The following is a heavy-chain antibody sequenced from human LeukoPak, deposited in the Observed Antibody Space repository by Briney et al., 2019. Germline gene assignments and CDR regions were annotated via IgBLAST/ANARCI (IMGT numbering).Heavy chain of an antibody. CDR2: IKPDGSET. CDR1: GFSFGSFW. Sequence: PGGSLRLSCAASGFSFGSFWMTWVRQAPGKGLEWVAHIKPDGSETKYVDSVKGRFTISRDNAKNPLFLLMNSLGVEDTAVYYCVRDIGWYRFDYWGRGTLVTVSS. CDR3: VRDIGWYRFDY. V-gene: IGHV3-7*03. D-gene: IGHD6-19*01. J-gene: IGHJ4*02.